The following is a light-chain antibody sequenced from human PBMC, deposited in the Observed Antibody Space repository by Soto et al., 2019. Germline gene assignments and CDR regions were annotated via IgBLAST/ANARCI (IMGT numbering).Light chain of an antibody. J-gene: IGKJ5*01. CDR1: QSIGTF. CDR3: QQNYDTPIT. Sequence: DFELKHTRSSLSAFVADRITSSCRASQSIGTFLSWYQQKSGTAPKLLIYATSSLQIGVPSRLSGSGSGTNFTLTISSLQPEDFATYFCQQNYDTPITFGQGARLDI. CDR2: ATS. V-gene: IGKV1-39*01.